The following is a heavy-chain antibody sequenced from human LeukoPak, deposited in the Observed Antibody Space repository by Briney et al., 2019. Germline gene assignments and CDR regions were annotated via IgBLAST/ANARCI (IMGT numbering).Heavy chain of an antibody. V-gene: IGHV4-34*01. CDR2: ITHSGSP. CDR1: SGSLSGYY. Sequence: SGTLSLTCGVSSGSLSGYYWRWIRQPPGGGLEWLGEITHSGSPNYNPSLKSRVTISGDTSKKQFSLNLKSVTAADTGVYYCARGVDLWGRGTPVTASS. J-gene: IGHJ2*01. CDR3: ARGVDL.